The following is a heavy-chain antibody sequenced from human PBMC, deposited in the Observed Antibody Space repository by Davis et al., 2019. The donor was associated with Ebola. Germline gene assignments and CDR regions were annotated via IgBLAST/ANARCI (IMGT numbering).Heavy chain of an antibody. CDR2: ISYDGINK. Sequence: GESLKISCTDSVITFSSYAMTWVRQAPGKGLEWVAIISYDGINKYYADSVKGRFTISRDNSKNTLYLQMNSLRAEDTAVYYCAKGLKVSGWYYFDYWGQGTLVTVSS. V-gene: IGHV3-30*18. CDR3: AKGLKVSGWYYFDY. D-gene: IGHD6-19*01. J-gene: IGHJ4*02. CDR1: VITFSSYA.